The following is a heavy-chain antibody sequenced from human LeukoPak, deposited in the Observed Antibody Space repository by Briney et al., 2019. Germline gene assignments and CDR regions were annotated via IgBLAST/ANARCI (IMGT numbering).Heavy chain of an antibody. CDR3: ARAGVAGTEGHFDY. V-gene: IGHV3-21*01. Sequence: NPGGSLRLSCAASGFTFSSYSMNWVRKAPGKGLEWVSSISSSSSYIYYADSVKGRFTISRDTAKNSLYLQMNSLRAEDTAVYYCARAGVAGTEGHFDYWGQGTLVTVSS. D-gene: IGHD6-19*01. CDR1: GFTFSSYS. CDR2: ISSSSSYI. J-gene: IGHJ4*02.